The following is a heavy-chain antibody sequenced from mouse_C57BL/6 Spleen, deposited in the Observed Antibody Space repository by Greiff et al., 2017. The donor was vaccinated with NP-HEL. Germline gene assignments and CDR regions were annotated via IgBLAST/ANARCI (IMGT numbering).Heavy chain of an antibody. CDR1: GYTFTDYE. J-gene: IGHJ3*01. CDR2: IDPETGGT. D-gene: IGHD2-3*01. Sequence: QVQLKESGAELVRPGASVTLSCKASGYTFTDYEMHWVKQTPVHGLEWIGAIDPETGGTAYNQKFKGKAILTADKSSSTAYMELRSLTSEDSAVYYCTRGWLLQAWFAYWGQGTLVTVSA. CDR3: TRGWLLQAWFAY. V-gene: IGHV1-15*01.